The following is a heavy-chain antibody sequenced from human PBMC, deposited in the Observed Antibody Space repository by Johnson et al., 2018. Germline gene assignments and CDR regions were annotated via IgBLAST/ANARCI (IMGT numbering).Heavy chain of an antibody. J-gene: IGHJ1*01. CDR1: GFTFRTYG. CDR3: AKAPRSDYYDSSGYSEYFQH. Sequence: VQLLESGGGVVQPGRSLRLSCAASGFTFRTYGMHWVRQAPGKGLEWVAVIWYDGSNKYYADSVKGRFTISRDNSKNTLYLQMNSLRAEDTAVYYCAKAPRSDYYDSSGYSEYFQHWGQGTLVTVSS. CDR2: IWYDGSNK. D-gene: IGHD3-22*01. V-gene: IGHV3-30*18.